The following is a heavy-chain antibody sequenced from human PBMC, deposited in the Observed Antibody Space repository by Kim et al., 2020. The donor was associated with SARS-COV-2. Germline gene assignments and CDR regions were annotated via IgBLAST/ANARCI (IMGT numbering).Heavy chain of an antibody. J-gene: IGHJ6*04. V-gene: IGHV3-13*01. Sequence: PGSVKGRFTISRENAKNSLYLKMNSLRAGETAVYYCARGGMSYYYGMDVWGEGTTVTVSS. CDR3: ARGGMSYYYGMDV. D-gene: IGHD3-10*01.